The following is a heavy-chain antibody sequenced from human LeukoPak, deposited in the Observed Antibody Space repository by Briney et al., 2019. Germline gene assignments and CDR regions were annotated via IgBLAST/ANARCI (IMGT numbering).Heavy chain of an antibody. J-gene: IGHJ6*02. V-gene: IGHV3-21*01. D-gene: IGHD3-10*01. CDR2: ISSSSSYI. CDR3: ARDYMYYYYYGMDV. Sequence: SGGSLRLSCAASGFTFSNSAMSWVRQAPGKGLEWVSSISSSSSYIYYADSVKGRFTISRDNAKNSLYLQMNSLRAEDTAVYYCARDYMYYYYYGMDVWGQGTTVTVSS. CDR1: GFTFSNSA.